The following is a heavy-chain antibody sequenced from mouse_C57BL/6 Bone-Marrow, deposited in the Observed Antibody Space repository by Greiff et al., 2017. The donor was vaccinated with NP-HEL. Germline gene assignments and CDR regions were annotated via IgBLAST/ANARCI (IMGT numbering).Heavy chain of an antibody. J-gene: IGHJ3*01. V-gene: IGHV3-6*01. CDR2: ISYDGSN. Sequence: EVKLVESGPGLVKPSQSLSLTCSVTGFSITSGYYWNWIRQFPGNKLEWMGYISYDGSNNYNPSLKNRISITRDTSKNQFFLKLNSVTTEDTATYYCAREKFYGYDEGFFAYWGQGTLVTVSA. CDR3: AREKFYGYDEGFFAY. D-gene: IGHD2-2*01. CDR1: GFSITSGYY.